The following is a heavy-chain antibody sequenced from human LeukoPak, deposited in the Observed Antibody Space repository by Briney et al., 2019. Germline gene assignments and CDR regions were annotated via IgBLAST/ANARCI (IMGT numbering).Heavy chain of an antibody. CDR1: GGSISSSNW. CDR2: IYHSGST. J-gene: IGHJ4*02. V-gene: IGHV4-4*02. D-gene: IGHD3-10*01. Sequence: SETLSLTCAVSGGSISSSNWWSWVRQPPGKGLEWIGEIYHSGSTNYNPSLKSRVTISVDKSKNQFPLKLSSVTAADTAVYYCARVSPHYYGSVSYYLDYWGQGTLVTVSS. CDR3: ARVSPHYYGSVSYYLDY.